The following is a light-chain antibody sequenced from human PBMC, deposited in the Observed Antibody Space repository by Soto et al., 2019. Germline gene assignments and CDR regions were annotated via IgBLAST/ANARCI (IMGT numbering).Light chain of an antibody. CDR1: QSISSW. J-gene: IGKJ1*01. CDR2: KAS. CDR3: QPSYSTPWT. Sequence: IQMTQSPSTLSGSVGDRFTITRLASQSISSWLAWYQQKPGKACKLLIYKASTLESGVTSRFSGSGSGTDFTLTISSLQPEDFATYYCQPSYSTPWTVGQGTKVEIK. V-gene: IGKV1-5*03.